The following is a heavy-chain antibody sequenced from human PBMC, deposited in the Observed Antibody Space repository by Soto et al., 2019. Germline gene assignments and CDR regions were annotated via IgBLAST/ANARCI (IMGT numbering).Heavy chain of an antibody. CDR2: IYHSGST. CDR1: GGSISSDSYY. D-gene: IGHD3-10*02. Sequence: SETLSLTCTVSGGSISSDSYYWGWIRQPPEKGLEWIARIYHSGSTYYNPSLKSRVIISVDKSKNQFSLKLSSVTAADTAVYYCASVRGGYYYAMDVWGQGTTVTVSS. CDR3: ASVRGGYYYAMDV. J-gene: IGHJ6*02. V-gene: IGHV4-39*07.